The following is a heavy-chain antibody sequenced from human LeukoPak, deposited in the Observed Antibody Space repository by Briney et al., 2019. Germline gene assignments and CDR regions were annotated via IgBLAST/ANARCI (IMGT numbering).Heavy chain of an antibody. CDR1: GFTFSSYW. D-gene: IGHD4/OR15-4a*01. CDR2: ITSSSSSI. Sequence: GGSLRLSCAVSGFTFSSYWMSWVRQAPGKGLEWVSSITSSSSSIYSADSVKGRLTISRDNAKNSLYLEMNSLRDEDTAVYYCARDLAWGAYWGQGTLVTVSS. V-gene: IGHV3-21*01. J-gene: IGHJ4*02. CDR3: ARDLAWGAY.